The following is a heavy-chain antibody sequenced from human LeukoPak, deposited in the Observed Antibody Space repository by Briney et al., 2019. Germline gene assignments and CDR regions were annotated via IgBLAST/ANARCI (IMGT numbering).Heavy chain of an antibody. J-gene: IGHJ4*02. Sequence: GGSLRLSCAASGFTFSSYGMHWVRQAPGKALEGVAFIRYDGSNKYYADSVKGRFTISRDNSKNTLYLQMNSLRAEDTAVYYCAKDENPSRRGSHIDYWGQGTLVTVSS. CDR1: GFTFSSYG. D-gene: IGHD1-26*01. CDR3: AKDENPSRRGSHIDY. CDR2: IRYDGSNK. V-gene: IGHV3-30*02.